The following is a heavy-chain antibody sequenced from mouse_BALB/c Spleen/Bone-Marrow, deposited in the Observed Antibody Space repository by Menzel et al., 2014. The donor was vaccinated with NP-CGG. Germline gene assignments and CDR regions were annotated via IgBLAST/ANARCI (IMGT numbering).Heavy chain of an antibody. Sequence: QVQLQQSGPGLVQPSQSLSITCTVSGFSLTYYAVHWVRQSPGKGLEWLGVIWSGGNTDYNAAFISRLSISKDNSKSQSFCKINSLQPNDPAIYYCARNYDSGHYYAMDYWGQGTSVTVSS. CDR3: ARNYDSGHYYAMDY. V-gene: IGHV2-2*02. CDR2: IWSGGNT. J-gene: IGHJ4*01. D-gene: IGHD2-4*01. CDR1: GFSLTYYA.